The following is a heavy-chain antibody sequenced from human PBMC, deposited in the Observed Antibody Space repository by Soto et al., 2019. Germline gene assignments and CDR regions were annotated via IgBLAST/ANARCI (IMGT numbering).Heavy chain of an antibody. Sequence: GGSLRLSCEASAFTFSSYAMTWVRQAPGKGREWVSGISLSGGSTYYADSGKGRFTISRDNSKKKLYLQMNSLRDEDTAVYYCARDPGRQPLLYGPGYFDYWGQGSLVTVSS. CDR1: AFTFSSYA. V-gene: IGHV3-23*01. J-gene: IGHJ4*02. CDR2: ISLSGGST. CDR3: ARDPGRQPLLYGPGYFDY. D-gene: IGHD2-2*02.